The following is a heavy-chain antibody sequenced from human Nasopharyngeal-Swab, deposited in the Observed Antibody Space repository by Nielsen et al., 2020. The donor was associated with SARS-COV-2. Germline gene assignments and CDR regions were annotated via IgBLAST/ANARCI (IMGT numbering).Heavy chain of an antibody. J-gene: IGHJ6*02. CDR2: INHSGST. D-gene: IGHD2/OR15-2a*01. CDR1: GGSFSNYY. Sequence: SETLSLTCVLYGGSFSNYYWSWIRQPPGKGLEWIGEINHSGSTNYNPSLKSRVTISVDTSRNEFSLKLTSVTAADTAVYYCARGSHVTYTFDVWGQGTTVTVSS. CDR3: ARGSHVTYTFDV. V-gene: IGHV4-34*01.